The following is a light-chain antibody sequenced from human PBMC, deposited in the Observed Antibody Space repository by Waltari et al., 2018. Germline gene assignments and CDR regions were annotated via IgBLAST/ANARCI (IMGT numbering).Light chain of an antibody. J-gene: IGKJ3*01. CDR2: DAS. CDR3: QQFINDPLT. Sequence: AIQLTQSPSSLSASVGHRVTTTCRASQDIVSALAWYQQKPGRAPKLLISDASTLETGVPSRFSGSGAGTDFTLSISSLQPEDFATYYCQQFINDPLTFGPGTTVDVK. CDR1: QDIVSA. V-gene: IGKV1D-13*01.